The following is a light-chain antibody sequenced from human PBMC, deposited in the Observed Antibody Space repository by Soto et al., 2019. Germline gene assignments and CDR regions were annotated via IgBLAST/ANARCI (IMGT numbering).Light chain of an antibody. CDR3: QQRSNWPLT. CDR2: DAS. Sequence: EFVLTQSPGTLSLSPGERATLSCRASQTVRNNYLAWYQQKPGQAPNLLIYDASNRATGIPARFSGSGSGTDFTLTISSLEPEDFAVYYCQQRSNWPLTFGQGTRLEIK. CDR1: QTVRNNY. V-gene: IGKV3D-20*02. J-gene: IGKJ5*01.